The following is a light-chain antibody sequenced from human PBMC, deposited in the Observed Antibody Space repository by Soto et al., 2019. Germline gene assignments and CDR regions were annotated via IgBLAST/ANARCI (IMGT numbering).Light chain of an antibody. Sequence: QSVLTQPASVSGSPGQSITISCTGTSSDIGAYNYVSWYQQHPGEAPKLLIYEVTYRPSGVSDRFSGSKSAYTASLTISGLQPEDEADYYCSSYTTSSTRVFGNGTKVNVL. CDR2: EVT. CDR3: SSYTTSSTRV. V-gene: IGLV2-14*01. J-gene: IGLJ1*01. CDR1: SSDIGAYNY.